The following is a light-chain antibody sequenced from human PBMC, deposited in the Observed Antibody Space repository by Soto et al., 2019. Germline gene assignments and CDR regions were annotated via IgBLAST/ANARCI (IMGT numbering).Light chain of an antibody. CDR2: AST. V-gene: IGLV1-40*01. CDR3: QSYDTGLTGHVL. CDR1: SSNIAGNT. J-gene: IGLJ2*01. Sequence: QSVLTQPPSLSGTPGQRVTISCSGSSSNIAGNTVHWYQHLPGTAPKLLIYASTNRPSGVPDRFSGSKSDTSASLAITGLQIDDEADYYCQSYDTGLTGHVLFGGGTKLTVL.